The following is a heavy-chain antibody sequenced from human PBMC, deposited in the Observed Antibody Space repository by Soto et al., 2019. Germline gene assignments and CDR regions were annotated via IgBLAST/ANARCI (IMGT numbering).Heavy chain of an antibody. CDR1: GFSLSDYW. CDR3: VRAPEQRPLAF. J-gene: IGHJ4*01. Sequence: PGGSLRLSCAASGFSLSDYWMHWVRQVPGKGLLWVSRISVDGRDTTYADSVKGRFTISRDNAKNTLYLQMDSLRAEDTAVYYCVRAPEQRPLAFWAQGTLVTVSS. CDR2: ISVDGRDT. V-gene: IGHV3-74*03. D-gene: IGHD6-19*01.